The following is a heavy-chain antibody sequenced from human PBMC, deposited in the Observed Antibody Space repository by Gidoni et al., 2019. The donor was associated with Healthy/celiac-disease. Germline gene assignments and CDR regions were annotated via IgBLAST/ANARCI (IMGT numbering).Heavy chain of an antibody. Sequence: EVQLVESGGGLVQPGGSLRLSCAASGFTFSSYDMHWVRQATGKGLEWVSAIGTAGDTYYPGSVKGRFTISRENAKNSLYLQMNSLRAEDTAVYYCARVGGAAAGEGSYYYYYGMDVWGQGTTVTVSS. CDR2: IGTAGDT. V-gene: IGHV3-13*01. CDR3: ARVGGAAAGEGSYYYYYGMDV. D-gene: IGHD6-13*01. J-gene: IGHJ6*02. CDR1: GFTFSSYD.